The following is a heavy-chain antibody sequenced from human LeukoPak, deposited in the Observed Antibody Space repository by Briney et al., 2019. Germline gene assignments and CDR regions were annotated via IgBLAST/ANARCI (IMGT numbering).Heavy chain of an antibody. CDR2: IYYSGST. CDR1: GGSISSYY. V-gene: IGHV4-59*08. Sequence: PSETLSLTCTVSGGSISSYYWSWIRQPPGKGLAWIGYIYYSGSTNYNPSLKSRVTISVDTSKNQFSLKLSSVTAADTAVYYCARRNTAMGVFDYWGQGTLVT. CDR3: ARRNTAMGVFDY. J-gene: IGHJ4*02. D-gene: IGHD5-18*01.